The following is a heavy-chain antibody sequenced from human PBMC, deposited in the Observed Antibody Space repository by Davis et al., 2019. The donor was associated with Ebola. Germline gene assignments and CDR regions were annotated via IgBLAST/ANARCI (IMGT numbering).Heavy chain of an antibody. CDR1: GYSFTAYW. V-gene: IGHV5-51*01. CDR3: ASLRRTITGMDDAFDI. D-gene: IGHD1-20*01. CDR2: FYPADSDI. Sequence: GESLKISCKGSGYSFTAYWIGWVRQMPGKGLEWMGMFYPADSDIRYSPSFQGQVTISADKSITTAYLQWSSLKASDTAMYYCASLRRTITGMDDAFDIWGQGTMVTVSS. J-gene: IGHJ3*02.